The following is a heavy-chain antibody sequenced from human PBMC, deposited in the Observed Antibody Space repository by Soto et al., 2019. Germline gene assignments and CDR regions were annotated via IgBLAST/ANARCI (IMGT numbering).Heavy chain of an antibody. CDR3: ARAMARGVSEVLYYYYMDV. D-gene: IGHD3-10*01. J-gene: IGHJ6*03. V-gene: IGHV1-69*02. CDR1: GGTFSSYT. Sequence: QVQLVQSGAEVKKPGSSVKVSCKASGGTFSSYTISWVRQAPGQGLEWMGRIIPILGIANYAQKFQGRVTITADKSTSTAYMELSSLRSEDTAVYYCARAMARGVSEVLYYYYMDVWGKGTTVTVSS. CDR2: IIPILGIA.